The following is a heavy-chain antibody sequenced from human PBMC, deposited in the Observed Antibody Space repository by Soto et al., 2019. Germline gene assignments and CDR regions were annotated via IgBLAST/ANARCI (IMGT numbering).Heavy chain of an antibody. CDR2: INPNSGGT. J-gene: IGHJ4*02. Sequence: ASVKVSCKASGYTFTGYYMHWVRQAPGQGLEWMGWINPNSGGTNYAQKFQGRVTMTRDTSISTAYMELSRLRSDDTAVYYCARYQATFGTIGLMVDWGQGTLVTVSS. V-gene: IGHV1-2*02. D-gene: IGHD2-8*01. CDR3: ARYQATFGTIGLMVD. CDR1: GYTFTGYY.